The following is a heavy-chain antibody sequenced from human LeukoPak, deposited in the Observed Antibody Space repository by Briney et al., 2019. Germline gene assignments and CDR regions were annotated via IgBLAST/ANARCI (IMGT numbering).Heavy chain of an antibody. D-gene: IGHD6-6*01. Sequence: SETLSLTCTVSGGSISSYYWSWIRQPAGKGLEWIGRIFTSGSTNYNPSLKSRVTMSVDTSKNQFSLKLSSVTAADTAVYYCARVTYSSSSISLDAFDIWGQGTMVTVSS. CDR3: ARVTYSSSSISLDAFDI. J-gene: IGHJ3*02. CDR2: IFTSGST. CDR1: GGSISSYY. V-gene: IGHV4-4*07.